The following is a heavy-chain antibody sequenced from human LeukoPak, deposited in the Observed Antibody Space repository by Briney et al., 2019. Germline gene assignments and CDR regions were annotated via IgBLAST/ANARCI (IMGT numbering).Heavy chain of an antibody. CDR1: GFTFSNYE. CDR3: AREDGSQLDY. CDR2: ISSSGSST. V-gene: IGHV3-48*03. D-gene: IGHD1-26*01. Sequence: GGSLRLSCAPSGFTFSNYEMSWVRQTPGQGLEWVSYISSSGSSTYYADSVKGRFTISRDNAKSSLCLQMDSLRAGDTAVYYCAREDGSQLDYWGRGTLVTVSS. J-gene: IGHJ4*02.